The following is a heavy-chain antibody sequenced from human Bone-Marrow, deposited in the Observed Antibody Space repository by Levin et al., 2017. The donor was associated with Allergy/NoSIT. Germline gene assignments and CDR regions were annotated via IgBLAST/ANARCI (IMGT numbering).Heavy chain of an antibody. J-gene: IGHJ4*02. V-gene: IGHV3-74*01. CDR2: INSDGSST. Sequence: SCAASGFTFSSYWMHWVRQAPGKGLVWVSRINSDGSSTSYADSVKGRFTISRDNAKNTLYLQMNSLRAEDTAVYYCARVIPDSFVLRYFDWHYYFDYWGQGTLVTVSS. CDR1: GFTFSSYW. D-gene: IGHD3-9*01. CDR3: ARVIPDSFVLRYFDWHYYFDY.